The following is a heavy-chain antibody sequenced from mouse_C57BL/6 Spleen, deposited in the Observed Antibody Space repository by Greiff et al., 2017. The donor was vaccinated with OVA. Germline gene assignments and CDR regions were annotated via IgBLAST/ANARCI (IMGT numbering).Heavy chain of an antibody. CDR3: ARSGSNDAMDY. V-gene: IGHV1-4*01. D-gene: IGHD2-5*01. Sequence: VQLQQSGAELARPGASVKMSCKASGYTFTSYTMHWVKQRPGQGLEWIGYINPSSGYTKYNQKCKDKATLTADKSSSTAYVQLSSLTSEDSAVYYCARSGSNDAMDYWGQGTSVTVSS. CDR2: INPSSGYT. J-gene: IGHJ4*01. CDR1: GYTFTSYT.